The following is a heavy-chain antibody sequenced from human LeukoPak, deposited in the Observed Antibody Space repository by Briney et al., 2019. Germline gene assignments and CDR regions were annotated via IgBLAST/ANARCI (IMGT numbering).Heavy chain of an antibody. CDR1: GFSFSTSP. Sequence: GGSLRLSCAASGFSFSTSPMSWVRQPPGKGLEWVSAMNNGPGATFYRDSVRGRFTISRDDSKSTLYLQMNTLIAEDTGSLYCAKTHYDLLDVWGQGTTVTVSS. J-gene: IGHJ6*02. CDR3: AKTHYDLLDV. D-gene: IGHD5-12*01. V-gene: IGHV3-23*01. CDR2: MNNGPGAT.